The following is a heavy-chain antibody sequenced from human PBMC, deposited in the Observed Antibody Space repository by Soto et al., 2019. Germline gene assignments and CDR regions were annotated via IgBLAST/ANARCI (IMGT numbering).Heavy chain of an antibody. Sequence: EVQLVESGGGLVQPGRSLRLSCAASGFTFDDYAMHWVRQAPGKGLEWVSGISWNSGSIGYADSVKSRFTISRDNAKNSLYLQMNSLRAEDTALYYCASSSWYGGYFDYWGQGTLVTVSS. CDR2: ISWNSGSI. V-gene: IGHV3-9*01. D-gene: IGHD6-13*01. J-gene: IGHJ4*02. CDR3: ASSSWYGGYFDY. CDR1: GFTFDDYA.